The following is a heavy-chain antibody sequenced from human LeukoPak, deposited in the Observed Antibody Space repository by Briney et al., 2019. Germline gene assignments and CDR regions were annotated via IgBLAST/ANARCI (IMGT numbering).Heavy chain of an antibody. D-gene: IGHD2/OR15-2a*01. Sequence: GGSLRLSCAASGFTFSSYGMHWVRQAPGKGLVWVSVIKCDGSNKYYADSVKGRFTISRDNSKNTLYLQMNSLRAEDTAVYYCAKGHGNKINWFDPWGQGTLVTVSS. CDR2: IKCDGSNK. CDR3: AKGHGNKINWFDP. J-gene: IGHJ5*02. V-gene: IGHV3-30*18. CDR1: GFTFSSYG.